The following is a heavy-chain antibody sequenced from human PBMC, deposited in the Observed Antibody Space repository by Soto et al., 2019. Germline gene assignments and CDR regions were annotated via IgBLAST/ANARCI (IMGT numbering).Heavy chain of an antibody. CDR2: ISGSGIST. CDR3: VKPPVITASYYYYDMDV. Sequence: PGGSLRLSCAVSGFTFSTYPMSWVRQAPGKGLEWVSGISGSGISTYYADSVKGRFTISRDNSKNTVFLQMNSLRDEDTAVYYCVKPPVITASYYYYDMDVWGQGTTVTVSS. D-gene: IGHD4-4*01. J-gene: IGHJ6*02. V-gene: IGHV3-23*01. CDR1: GFTFSTYP.